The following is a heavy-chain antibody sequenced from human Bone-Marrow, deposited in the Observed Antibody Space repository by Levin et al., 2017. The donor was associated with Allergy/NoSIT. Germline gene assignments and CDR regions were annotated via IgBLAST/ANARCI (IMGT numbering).Heavy chain of an antibody. CDR1: GDSNSSYH. D-gene: IGHD7-27*01. CDR2: VSYNGST. J-gene: IGHJ4*02. CDR3: ARDAHDWGTDY. V-gene: IGHV4-59*01. Sequence: SQTLSLTCTVSGDSNSSYHWSWIRQSPGKGLEWIGYVSYNGSTHYSPSLQSRVTISVDTAKIQFSLKLTSVTPADTAVYYCARDAHDWGTDYWGQGILVRVSS.